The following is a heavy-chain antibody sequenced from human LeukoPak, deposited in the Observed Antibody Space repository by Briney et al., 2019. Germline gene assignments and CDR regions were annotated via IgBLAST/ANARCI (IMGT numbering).Heavy chain of an antibody. J-gene: IGHJ5*02. D-gene: IGHD6-19*01. V-gene: IGHV3-23*01. Sequence: GGSLRLSCAASGFTFSSYAMSWVRQAPGKGLEWVSAISGSGGSTYYADSVKGRFTISRDNSKNTLYLQMNSLTAEDTAVYYCAKDRASSGWYPSWFDPWGQGTLVTVSS. CDR3: AKDRASSGWYPSWFDP. CDR2: ISGSGGST. CDR1: GFTFSSYA.